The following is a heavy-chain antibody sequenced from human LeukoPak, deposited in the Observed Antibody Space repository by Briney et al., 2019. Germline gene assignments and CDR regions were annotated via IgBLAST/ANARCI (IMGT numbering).Heavy chain of an antibody. J-gene: IGHJ3*01. CDR1: GFIFTNYW. CDR3: ARGVFHHGFDV. V-gene: IGHV3-74*01. CDR2: IELNGNT. D-gene: IGHD2-8*01. Sequence: GGSLRLSCEASGFIFTNYWIHWVRQAPGMGLEYVSRIELNGNTVFADSVKGRFSLYRDNAKNTFYVQLNSLRVEGTAVYYCARGVFHHGFDVSGQGTMVTVSS.